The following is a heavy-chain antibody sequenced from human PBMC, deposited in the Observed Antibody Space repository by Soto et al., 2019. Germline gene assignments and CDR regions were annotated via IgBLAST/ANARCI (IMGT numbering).Heavy chain of an antibody. Sequence: KPSETLSLTCTVSGGSISSGGYYWGWIRQHPGKGLEWIGYIYYSGSTYYNPSPKRRVTISVDTSKNQFTLKLSSLTAPATAVYYCASIIVGTTDGMDVWGQGTTVTVSS. CDR3: ASIIVGTTDGMDV. CDR1: GGSISSGGYY. D-gene: IGHD1-1*01. CDR2: IYYSGST. J-gene: IGHJ6*02. V-gene: IGHV4-31*03.